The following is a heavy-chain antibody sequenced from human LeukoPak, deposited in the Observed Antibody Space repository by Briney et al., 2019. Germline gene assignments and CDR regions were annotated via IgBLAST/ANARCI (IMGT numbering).Heavy chain of an antibody. CDR1: GYTFTSYD. J-gene: IGHJ5*02. D-gene: IGHD2-2*01. CDR2: MNPNSGNT. V-gene: IGHV1-8*01. CDR3: ASLYCSSTTCYYNWFDP. Sequence: ASVKVSCKASGYTFTSYDINWVRQATGQGLEWMGWMNPNSGNTGYAQKFQGRVTMTRNTSISTAYMELSSLRSEDTAVYYCASLYCSSTTCYYNWFDPWGQGTPVTVSS.